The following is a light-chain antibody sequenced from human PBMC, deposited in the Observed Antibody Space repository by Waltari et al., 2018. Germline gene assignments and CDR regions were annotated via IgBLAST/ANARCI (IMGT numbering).Light chain of an antibody. V-gene: IGLV1-44*01. CDR3: ASWDDSLNGLYV. Sequence: QSVLTQPPSASGTPGQRVTISCSGSTSNIGSNTVNWYQQLPGTAPKPLIYKNNQPPAGVPDRISGSKSATSASLAISGLQSEDEADYYCASWDDSLNGLYVFGTGTKVTVL. J-gene: IGLJ1*01. CDR1: TSNIGSNT. CDR2: KNN.